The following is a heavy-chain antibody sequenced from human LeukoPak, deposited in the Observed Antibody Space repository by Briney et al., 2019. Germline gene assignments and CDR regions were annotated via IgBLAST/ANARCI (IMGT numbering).Heavy chain of an antibody. J-gene: IGHJ6*03. CDR2: ISAYNGNT. CDR1: GGTFSSYA. Sequence: ASVKVSCKASGGTFSSYAISWVRQAPGQGLEWMGWISAYNGNTNYAQKLQGRVTMTTDTSTSTAYMELRSLRSDDTAVYYCARVGAGYSSGWSLWGYYYMDVWGKGTTVTISS. D-gene: IGHD6-19*01. V-gene: IGHV1-18*01. CDR3: ARVGAGYSSGWSLWGYYYMDV.